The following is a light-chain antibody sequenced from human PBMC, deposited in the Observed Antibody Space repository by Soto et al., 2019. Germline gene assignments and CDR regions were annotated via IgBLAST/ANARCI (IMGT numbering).Light chain of an antibody. CDR3: SSYTTTSTL. J-gene: IGLJ2*01. Sequence: QSALTQPASVSGSPGQSITISCTGTSSYIGGYNSVSWYQQHPGKAPKLMIFDVSNRPSGVSNRFSGSKSGNTASLTISGLQAEYEADYYCSSYTTTSTLFGGGNKLTVL. V-gene: IGLV2-14*01. CDR1: SSYIGGYNS. CDR2: DVS.